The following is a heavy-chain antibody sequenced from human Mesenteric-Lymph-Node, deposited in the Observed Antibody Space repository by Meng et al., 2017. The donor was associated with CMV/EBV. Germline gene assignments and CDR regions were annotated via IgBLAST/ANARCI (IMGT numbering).Heavy chain of an antibody. CDR3: SRDKNDCSSTSCHVWFDH. V-gene: IGHV3-20*04. J-gene: IGHJ5*02. Sequence: GESLKISCAASGFTFDDYVMSWVRQGPGKGLEWVSAINWNGGSTHYADSVRGRFTIPKDNANKSLYLQMNSLRAEDTALYYCSRDKNDCSSTSCHVWFDHWGQGTLVTVSS. CDR2: INWNGGST. CDR1: GFTFDDYV. D-gene: IGHD2-2*01.